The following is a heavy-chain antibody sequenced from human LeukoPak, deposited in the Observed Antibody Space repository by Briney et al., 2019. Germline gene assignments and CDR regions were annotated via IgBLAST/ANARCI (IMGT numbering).Heavy chain of an antibody. CDR3: AKDLYSSSWYILLGY. J-gene: IGHJ4*02. D-gene: IGHD6-13*01. Sequence: PGGSLRLSCAASGFTFSSYEMNWVRQAPGKGLEWVSYISSSGSTIYYADSVKGRFTISRDNAKNSLYLQMNSLRAEDTAVYYCAKDLYSSSWYILLGYWGQGTLVTVSS. CDR1: GFTFSSYE. V-gene: IGHV3-48*03. CDR2: ISSSGSTI.